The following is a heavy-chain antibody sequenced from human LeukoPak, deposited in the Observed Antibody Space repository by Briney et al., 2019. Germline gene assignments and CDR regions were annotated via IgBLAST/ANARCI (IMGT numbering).Heavy chain of an antibody. Sequence: GGSLRLSCAACGFTFSSYGMHWVRQAPGKGLEWVAFIRYDGSNKYYADSVKGRFTISRDNSKNTLYLQMNSLRAEDTAVYYCAKDGTDYDILTGPQYYYYMDVWGKGTTVTISS. J-gene: IGHJ6*03. CDR3: AKDGTDYDILTGPQYYYYMDV. CDR2: IRYDGSNK. V-gene: IGHV3-30*02. CDR1: GFTFSSYG. D-gene: IGHD3-9*01.